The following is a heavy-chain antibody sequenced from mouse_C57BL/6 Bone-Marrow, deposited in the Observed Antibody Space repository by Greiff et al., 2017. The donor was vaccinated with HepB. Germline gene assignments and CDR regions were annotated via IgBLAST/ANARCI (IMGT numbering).Heavy chain of an antibody. CDR3: ASYGKFAY. Sequence: EVKLQESGGGLVKPGGSLKLSCAASGFTFSSYAMSWVRQTPEKRLEWVATISDGGSYTYYPDNVKGRFTISRDNAKNNLYLQMSHLKSEDTAMYYCASYGKFAYWGQGTLVTVSA. V-gene: IGHV5-4*03. CDR2: ISDGGSYT. J-gene: IGHJ3*01. D-gene: IGHD2-1*01. CDR1: GFTFSSYA.